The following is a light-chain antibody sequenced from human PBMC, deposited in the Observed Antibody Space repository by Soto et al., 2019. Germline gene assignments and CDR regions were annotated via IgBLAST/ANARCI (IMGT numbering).Light chain of an antibody. CDR2: GAS. J-gene: IGKJ3*01. V-gene: IGKV3-20*01. CDR1: QSVSSSY. CDR3: QQYGSSPPIT. Sequence: EIVLTQSPGTLSLSPGERATLSCRASQSVSSSYLAWYQQKPGQAPRLLIYGASSRATGIPDRFSGSGSGTDFNLTISRLEPDDFAVYYCQQYGSSPPITFGPGTKVDIK.